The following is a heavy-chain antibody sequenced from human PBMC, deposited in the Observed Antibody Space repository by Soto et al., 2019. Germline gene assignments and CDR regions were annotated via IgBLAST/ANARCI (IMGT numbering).Heavy chain of an antibody. D-gene: IGHD2-21*02. CDR2: INAGNGNT. Sequence: ASVKVSCKASGYTFTSYAMHWVRQAPGQRLEWMGWINAGNGNTKYSQKFQGRVTITRDTSASTAYMELSSLRSEDTAVYYCARTYCGGDCYYNWFDPWGQGTLVTVSS. J-gene: IGHJ5*02. CDR1: GYTFTSYA. CDR3: ARTYCGGDCYYNWFDP. V-gene: IGHV1-3*01.